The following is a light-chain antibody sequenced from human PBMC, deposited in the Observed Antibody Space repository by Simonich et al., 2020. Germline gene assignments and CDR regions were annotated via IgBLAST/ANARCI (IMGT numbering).Light chain of an antibody. J-gene: IGKJ1*01. CDR2: KAS. Sequence: DIQMTQSPSTLSASVGDRVTITCRASQSISSWLAWYQQKPGKDPKLLIYKASILESGVPSRFSGSGSGTEFTLTISSLQPDDFATYYCQQYNSYSRTFGQGTKVEIK. CDR1: QSISSW. CDR3: QQYNSYSRT. V-gene: IGKV1-5*03.